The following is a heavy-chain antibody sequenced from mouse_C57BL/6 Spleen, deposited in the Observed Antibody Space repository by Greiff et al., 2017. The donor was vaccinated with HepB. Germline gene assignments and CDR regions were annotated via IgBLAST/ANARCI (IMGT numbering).Heavy chain of an antibody. CDR3: ARSDGYYFDV. Sequence: EVKLVESGGDLVKPGGSLKLSCAASGFTFSSYGMSWVRQTPDKRLEWVATISSGGSYTYYPDSVKGRFTISRDNAKNTLYLQMSSLKSEDTAMYYCARSDGYYFDVWGTGTTVTVSS. J-gene: IGHJ1*03. D-gene: IGHD2-3*01. V-gene: IGHV5-6*01. CDR2: ISSGGSYT. CDR1: GFTFSSYG.